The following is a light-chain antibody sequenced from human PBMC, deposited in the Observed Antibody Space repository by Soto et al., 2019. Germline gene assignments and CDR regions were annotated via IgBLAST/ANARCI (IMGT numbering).Light chain of an antibody. CDR2: DVS. J-gene: IGLJ1*01. V-gene: IGLV2-14*01. CDR3: SSYTSSTFYV. CDR1: SSYVGGYNY. Sequence: QSVLNQPASVSGSPGQSITISCTGTSSYVGGYNYVSWYQQHPGKAPKLMIYDVSNRPSGVSNRFSGSKSGNTASLTISGLQAEDEADYYCSSYTSSTFYVFGTGTKVTVL.